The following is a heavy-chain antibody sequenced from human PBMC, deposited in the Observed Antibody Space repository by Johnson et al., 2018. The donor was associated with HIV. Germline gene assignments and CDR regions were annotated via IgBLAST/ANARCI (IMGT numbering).Heavy chain of an antibody. CDR2: ISSNGGST. J-gene: IGHJ3*02. V-gene: IGHV3-64*01. D-gene: IGHD4-17*01. Sequence: VQLVESGGGLVQPGGSLRLSCAASGFTFSSYAMHWVRQAPGKGLEYVSAISSNGGSTYYANSVKGRFTISRDNSKNTLYLQMHSLRAEDSALYYCAREGTSEPLHRIYDYGDYPAFDIWGQGTMVTVSS. CDR1: GFTFSSYA. CDR3: AREGTSEPLHRIYDYGDYPAFDI.